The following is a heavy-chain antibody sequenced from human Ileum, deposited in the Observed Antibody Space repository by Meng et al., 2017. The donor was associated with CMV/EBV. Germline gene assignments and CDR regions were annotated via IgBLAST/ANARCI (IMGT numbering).Heavy chain of an antibody. Sequence: QVQRGQSGAEVKKPGASVKVSCKASVYTFMSVAISWVRQAPGQGLEWMGWISAYNGNTNFAQKLQGRVTMTTDTSTSTVYMELRSLRSDDTAVYYCAKWGENRDWPPDPFDPWGQGTLVTVFS. D-gene: IGHD3-9*01. V-gene: IGHV1-18*01. CDR3: AKWGENRDWPPDPFDP. CDR2: ISAYNGNT. CDR1: VYTFMSVA. J-gene: IGHJ5*02.